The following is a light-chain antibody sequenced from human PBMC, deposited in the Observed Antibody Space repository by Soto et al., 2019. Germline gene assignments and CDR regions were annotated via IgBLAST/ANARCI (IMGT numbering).Light chain of an antibody. CDR1: STDVGGYKY. Sequence: QSALTQPASVSGSPGQSITISCTGTSTDVGGYKYVSWYQQHPGKAPKFMIYDVTSRPSGISNRFSGSKSGNTAFLIISGLQAEDEADYYGLSNTGSETYVFGTGTKVPV. V-gene: IGLV2-14*01. CDR3: LSNTGSETYV. J-gene: IGLJ1*01. CDR2: DVT.